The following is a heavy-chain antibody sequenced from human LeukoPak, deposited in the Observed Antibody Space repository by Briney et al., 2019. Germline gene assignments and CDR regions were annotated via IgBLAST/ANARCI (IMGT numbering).Heavy chain of an antibody. CDR2: IYTSGST. J-gene: IGHJ6*02. Sequence: KPSETLSLTCTVSGGSFSNHYWSWIRQPAGKGLEWIGRIYTSGSTNYNSSVKSRVTMSVDTSNNQFSLKLTSVTAADTAVYYCARQPPQYYGMDVWGQGTTVTVSS. D-gene: IGHD1-14*01. V-gene: IGHV4-4*07. CDR3: ARQPPQYYGMDV. CDR1: GGSFSNHY.